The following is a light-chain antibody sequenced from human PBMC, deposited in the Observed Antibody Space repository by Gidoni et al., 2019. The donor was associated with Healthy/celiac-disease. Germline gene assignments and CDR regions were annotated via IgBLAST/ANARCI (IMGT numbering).Light chain of an antibody. Sequence: SSVLPQDSAVSVALGQTVRITCQGDRLRSYYASWYQQKPGQAPVIVIYGKNNRPSGIPDRFSGSSSGNTASLTITGAQAEDEADYYCSSRDGSGNHVVFGGGTKLTVL. J-gene: IGLJ2*01. V-gene: IGLV3-19*01. CDR1: RLRSYY. CDR3: SSRDGSGNHVV. CDR2: GKN.